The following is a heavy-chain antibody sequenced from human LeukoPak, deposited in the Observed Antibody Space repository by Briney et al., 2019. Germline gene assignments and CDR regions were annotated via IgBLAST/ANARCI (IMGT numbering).Heavy chain of an antibody. CDR1: GDTFSSYA. V-gene: IGHV1-69*13. CDR3: ARGRTTINWFDP. J-gene: IGHJ5*02. D-gene: IGHD1-26*01. CDR2: IIPIFGTA. Sequence: ASVKVSCKASGDTFSSYAISWVRQAPGQGLEWMGGIIPIFGTANYAQKFQGRVTITADESTSTAYMELSSLRSEDTAVYYCARGRTTINWFDPWGQGTLVTVSS.